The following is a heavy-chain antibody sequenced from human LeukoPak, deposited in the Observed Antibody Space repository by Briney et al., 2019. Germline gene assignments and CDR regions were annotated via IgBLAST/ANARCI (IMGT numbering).Heavy chain of an antibody. V-gene: IGHV1-3*01. J-gene: IGHJ4*02. CDR1: GYTFTSYA. D-gene: IGHD6-19*01. CDR2: INAGNGNT. CDR3: ARQSSGWYGGFDY. Sequence: PGASVKVSCTASGYTFTSYAMHWVRQAPGQRLEWMGWINAGNGNTKYSQKFQGRVTITKDTSASTAYMELSSLRSEDTAVYYCARQSSGWYGGFDYWGQGTLVTVSS.